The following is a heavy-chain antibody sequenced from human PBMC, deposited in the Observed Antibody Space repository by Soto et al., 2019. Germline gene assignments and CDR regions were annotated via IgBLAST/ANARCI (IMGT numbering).Heavy chain of an antibody. Sequence: SETLSLTCTVSGGSISSYYWSWIRQPPGKGLEWIGYIYYSGSTNYNPSLKSRVTISVDTSKNQFSLKLSSVTAADTAVYYCARGLRLGEATIDYWGQGTLVTVSS. J-gene: IGHJ4*02. V-gene: IGHV4-59*01. CDR1: GGSISSYY. D-gene: IGHD3-16*01. CDR2: IYYSGST. CDR3: ARGLRLGEATIDY.